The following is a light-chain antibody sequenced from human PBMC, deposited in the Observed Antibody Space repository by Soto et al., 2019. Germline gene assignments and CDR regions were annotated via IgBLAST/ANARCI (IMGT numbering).Light chain of an antibody. CDR1: ETVATN. CDR2: GAS. CDR3: QQYDKSPPWT. J-gene: IGKJ1*01. Sequence: EVVMTQSPATLSVSPGERATLSCRASETVATNLAWYQQKPGQAPRLLISGASTRAAGISDRFRGSGSGTEFTLTISSLRSEDSATYYCQQYDKSPPWTFGQGTKVDIK. V-gene: IGKV3-15*01.